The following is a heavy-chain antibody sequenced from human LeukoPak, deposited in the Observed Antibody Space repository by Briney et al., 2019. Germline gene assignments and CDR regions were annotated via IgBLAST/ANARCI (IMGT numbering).Heavy chain of an antibody. CDR1: GYTFTSYD. Sequence: ASVKVSCKASGYTFTSYDINWVRQATGQGLEWMGWVNPNSGNTGYAQRFQGRVTMTRDTSISTAYMELSGLRSEDTAVYYCVRGTPYCSSASCYNYWGQGTPFTVSS. D-gene: IGHD2-2*02. CDR2: VNPNSGNT. J-gene: IGHJ4*02. V-gene: IGHV1-8*02. CDR3: VRGTPYCSSASCYNY.